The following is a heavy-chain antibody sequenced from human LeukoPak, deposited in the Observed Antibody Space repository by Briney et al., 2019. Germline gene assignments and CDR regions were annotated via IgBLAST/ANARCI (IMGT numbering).Heavy chain of an antibody. CDR2: IIPMFGTA. Sequence: SVKVSCKASGGTFSSYEISWVRQAPGQGLEWMGGIIPMFGTAKYAQKFQGRVTITADKSTSTAYMELSSLRSEDTAVYYCASGTTGIVVVPATLRNYYFDYWGQGTLVTVSS. V-gene: IGHV1-69*06. D-gene: IGHD2-2*01. J-gene: IGHJ4*02. CDR3: ASGTTGIVVVPATLRNYYFDY. CDR1: GGTFSSYE.